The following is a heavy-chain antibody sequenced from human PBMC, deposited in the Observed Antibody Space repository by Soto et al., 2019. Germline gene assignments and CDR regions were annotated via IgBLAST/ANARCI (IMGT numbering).Heavy chain of an antibody. CDR3: ARRYGPSFDY. J-gene: IGHJ4*02. V-gene: IGHV4-59*01. CDR1: GGSISSYY. Sequence: QVQLQESGPGLVKPSETLSLPCTVSGGSISSYYWSWIRQPPGKGLEWIGYIYYSGSTNYNPSLKSRVTISVDTSKNEFSLKLSSVTAADTAVFYCARRYGPSFDYWGQGTLVTVSS. CDR2: IYYSGST. D-gene: IGHD1-20*01.